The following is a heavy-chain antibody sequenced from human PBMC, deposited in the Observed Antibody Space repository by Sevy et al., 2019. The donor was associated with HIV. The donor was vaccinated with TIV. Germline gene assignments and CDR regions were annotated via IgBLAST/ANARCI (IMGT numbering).Heavy chain of an antibody. CDR2: INPNSGGT. D-gene: IGHD3-22*01. CDR3: TRGPSGFSGSDLAY. CDR1: GYTFTGYY. Sequence: ASVKVSCKASGYTFTGYYMHWVRQAPGLGLEWMGWINPNSGGTKYAQKFQGRVNMTRDTSISTAYMELSRLKSDGTAVYYCTRGPSGFSGSDLAYWGQGTLVTVSS. V-gene: IGHV1-2*02. J-gene: IGHJ4*02.